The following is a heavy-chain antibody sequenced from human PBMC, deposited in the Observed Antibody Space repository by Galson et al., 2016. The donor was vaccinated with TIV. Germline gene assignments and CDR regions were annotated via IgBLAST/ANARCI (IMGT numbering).Heavy chain of an antibody. CDR1: GYTFTSFG. J-gene: IGHJ6*02. CDR2: ISGYNGKT. CDR3: TRDRSKATTRDMDV. D-gene: IGHD1-26*01. V-gene: IGHV1-18*01. Sequence: SVKVSCKATGYTFTSFGIAWVRQAPGQGLEWMGWISGYNGKTYYDQKFQDRVTMTTDTSTNTAYMELRSQRSDDTAVYVCTRDRSKATTRDMDVWGQGTAVTVSS.